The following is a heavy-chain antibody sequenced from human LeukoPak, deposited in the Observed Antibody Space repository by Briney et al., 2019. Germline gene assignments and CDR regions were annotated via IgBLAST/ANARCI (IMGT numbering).Heavy chain of an antibody. J-gene: IGHJ5*02. CDR1: GFTLSSYS. CDR3: ARDRDNWNYRGPNWFDP. CDR2: ISSSSSTI. V-gene: IGHV3-48*02. Sequence: GGSLRLSCAASGFTLSSYSMNWVRQAPGKGLEWVSYISSSSSTIYYADSVKGRFTISRDNAKNSLYLQMNSLRDEDTAVYYCARDRDNWNYRGPNWFDPWGQGTLVTVSS. D-gene: IGHD1-7*01.